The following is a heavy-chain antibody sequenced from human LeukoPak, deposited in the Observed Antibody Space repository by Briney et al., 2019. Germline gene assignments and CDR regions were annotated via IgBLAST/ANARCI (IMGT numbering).Heavy chain of an antibody. V-gene: IGHV4-39*01. CDR2: IYYSGST. CDR1: GGSISVSNFY. D-gene: IGHD3-22*01. Sequence: SETLSLTCTVSGGSISVSNFYWGWLRQPPGKGLEWIGSIYYSGSTHYNPSLRSRLTMSVDTSKNQYALKLSSVTAADTVVSYCARYGGNDTSGYYIDYWGQGTLVTVSS. CDR3: ARYGGNDTSGYYIDY. J-gene: IGHJ4*02.